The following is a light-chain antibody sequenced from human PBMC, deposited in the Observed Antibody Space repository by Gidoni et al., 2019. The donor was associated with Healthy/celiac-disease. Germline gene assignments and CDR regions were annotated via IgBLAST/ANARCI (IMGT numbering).Light chain of an antibody. CDR1: KLGDKY. J-gene: IGLJ2*01. CDR2: QDS. Sequence: SYELTQPPAVSVAPGQTASIACTGDKLGDKYACWDQQKPGQSHVLVIYQDSKRPSGIPGRFSGSNSGNTATLTISGTQAMDEADYFCQAWDSSTVVVGGGTKLTGL. CDR3: QAWDSSTVV. V-gene: IGLV3-1*01.